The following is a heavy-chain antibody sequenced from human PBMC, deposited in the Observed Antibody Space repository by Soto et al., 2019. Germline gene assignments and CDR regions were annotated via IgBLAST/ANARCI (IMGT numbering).Heavy chain of an antibody. Sequence: GGSLRLSCAASGFTFSSYSMNWVRQAPGKGLEWVSSISSSSSYIYYADSVKGRFTISRDNAKNSLYLQMNSLRAEDTAVYYCARLGDWGHYYYYMDVWGKGTTVTVSS. CDR2: ISSSSSYI. V-gene: IGHV3-21*01. CDR1: GFTFSSYS. CDR3: ARLGDWGHYYYYMDV. J-gene: IGHJ6*03. D-gene: IGHD3-16*01.